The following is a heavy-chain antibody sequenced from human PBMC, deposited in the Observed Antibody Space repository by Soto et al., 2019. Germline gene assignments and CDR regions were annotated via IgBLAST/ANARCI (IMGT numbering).Heavy chain of an antibody. V-gene: IGHV3-33*01. Sequence: GGSLRLSCAASGFTFSSYGMHWVRQAPGKGLEWVAVIWYDGSNKYYADSVKGRFTISRDNSKNTLYLQMNSLRAEDTAVYYCARGMGDCSSTSCYVGGMDVWGQGTTVTVSS. CDR3: ARGMGDCSSTSCYVGGMDV. CDR1: GFTFSSYG. D-gene: IGHD2-2*01. J-gene: IGHJ6*02. CDR2: IWYDGSNK.